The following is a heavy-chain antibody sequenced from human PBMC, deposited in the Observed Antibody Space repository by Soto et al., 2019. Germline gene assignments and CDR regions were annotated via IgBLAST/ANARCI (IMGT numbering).Heavy chain of an antibody. CDR2: INAGNGNT. Sequence: QVHLVQSGAEVKKPGASVKVSCKASGYNFTSYAMHWVRQAPGHRLEWVGWINAGNGNTKYSQKFQGRVTITRDTSASTAYMELSSLRSEDTAVYYCASSAGTMAYYYYGMDVWGQGTTVTVS. D-gene: IGHD6-13*01. J-gene: IGHJ6*02. CDR1: GYNFTSYA. CDR3: ASSAGTMAYYYYGMDV. V-gene: IGHV1-3*01.